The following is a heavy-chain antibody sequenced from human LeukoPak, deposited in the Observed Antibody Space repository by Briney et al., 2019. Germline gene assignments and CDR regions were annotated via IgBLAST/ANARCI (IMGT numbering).Heavy chain of an antibody. D-gene: IGHD3-10*01. CDR3: ARAIITYGIVIIHFDS. Sequence: GASVKVSCKASGYAFIAYHMHWVRQASGQRLEWMGWINPDRDATHIAQKFQGRVALSTDPSSTTAYMELSNLTPDDTAVYYCARAIITYGIVIIHFDSRGQGTLVAVSS. J-gene: IGHJ4*02. V-gene: IGHV1-2*02. CDR2: INPDRDAT. CDR1: GYAFIAYH.